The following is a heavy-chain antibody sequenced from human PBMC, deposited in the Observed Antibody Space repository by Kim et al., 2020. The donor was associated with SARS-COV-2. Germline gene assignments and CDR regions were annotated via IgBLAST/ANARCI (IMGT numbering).Heavy chain of an antibody. J-gene: IGHJ6*02. CDR3: ARDVTMVRGVIRRRGMDV. D-gene: IGHD3-10*01. V-gene: IGHV1-18*04. CDR2: ISAYNGNT. Sequence: ASVKVSCKASGYTFTSYGISWVRQAPGQGLEWMGWISAYNGNTNYAQKLQGRVTMTTDTSTSTAYMELRSLRSDDTAVYYCARDVTMVRGVIRRRGMDVWGQGTTVTVSS. CDR1: GYTFTSYG.